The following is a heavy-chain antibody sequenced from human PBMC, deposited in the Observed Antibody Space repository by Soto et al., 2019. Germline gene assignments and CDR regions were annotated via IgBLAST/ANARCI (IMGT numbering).Heavy chain of an antibody. D-gene: IGHD3-10*02. CDR1: GASVSTGVYY. V-gene: IGHV4-31*03. CDR2: IDNSGST. Sequence: SETLSLTCTVSGASVSTGVYYWTWIRQHPGKGLEWIGYIDNSGSTYYNPSLTGRVDISVDTSKNEFSLNLQSLTAADTAFYYCAGAVSDFDVRRYRTSYFDQWGQGIQVTVSS. CDR3: AGAVSDFDVRRYRTSYFDQ. J-gene: IGHJ4*02.